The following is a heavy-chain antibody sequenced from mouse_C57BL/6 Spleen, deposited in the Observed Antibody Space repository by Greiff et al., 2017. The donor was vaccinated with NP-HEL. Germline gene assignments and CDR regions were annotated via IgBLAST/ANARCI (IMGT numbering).Heavy chain of an antibody. V-gene: IGHV5-4*01. CDR3: ARDRDDYGSSSGFAY. CDR2: ISDGGSYT. CDR1: GFTFSSYA. D-gene: IGHD1-1*01. J-gene: IGHJ3*01. Sequence: DVMLVESGGGLVKPGGSLKLSCAASGFTFSSYAMSWVRQTPEKRLEWVATISDGGSYTYYPDNVKGRFTISRDNAKNNLYLQMSHLKSEDTAMYYCARDRDDYGSSSGFAYWGQGTLVTVSA.